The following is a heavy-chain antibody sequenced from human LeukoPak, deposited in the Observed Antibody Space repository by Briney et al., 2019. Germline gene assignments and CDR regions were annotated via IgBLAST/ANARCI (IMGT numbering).Heavy chain of an antibody. Sequence: GASVKVSCKASGYTFTKHAVHWVRQAPGQRFEWMGWTETGNDDTTYSQEFQDRVTITRDTSASTVYMELSSLRSEDTAMYYCARGFQGTFDIWGQGTMVTVSS. CDR2: TETGNDDT. CDR3: ARGFQGTFDI. V-gene: IGHV1-3*02. CDR1: GYTFTKHA. D-gene: IGHD2-21*01. J-gene: IGHJ3*02.